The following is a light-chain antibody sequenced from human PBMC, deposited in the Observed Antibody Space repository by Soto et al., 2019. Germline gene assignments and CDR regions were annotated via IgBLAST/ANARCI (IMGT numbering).Light chain of an antibody. J-gene: IGKJ1*01. CDR1: QGIRND. CDR2: AAS. Sequence: AIQMTQSPSSLSASVGDRVTITCRASQGIRNDLGWYQQKPGKAPKLLIYAASSLQSGVPSRFSGRGSGTDFTLTIRSLQPEDFATYYCLQDYNYPRTFGQGTKVEIK. V-gene: IGKV1-6*01. CDR3: LQDYNYPRT.